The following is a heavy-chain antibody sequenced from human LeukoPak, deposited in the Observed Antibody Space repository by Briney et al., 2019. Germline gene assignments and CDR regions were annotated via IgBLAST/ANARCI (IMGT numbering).Heavy chain of an antibody. Sequence: PSETLSLTCTVSGGSISSGSYYWSWIRQPAGKGLEWIGRIYTSGSTNYNPSLKSRVTISVDTSKNQFSLKLSSVTAADTAVYYCARGVSRWLQLGRDDAFDIWGQGTMVTVSS. D-gene: IGHD5-24*01. J-gene: IGHJ3*02. CDR1: GGSISSGSYY. CDR2: IYTSGST. V-gene: IGHV4-61*02. CDR3: ARGVSRWLQLGRDDAFDI.